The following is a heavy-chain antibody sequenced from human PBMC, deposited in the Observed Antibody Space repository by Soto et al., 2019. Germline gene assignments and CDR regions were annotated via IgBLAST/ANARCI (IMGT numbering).Heavy chain of an antibody. CDR2: IYYSGST. CDR1: GGSISSYY. J-gene: IGHJ6*03. CDR3: ARLKAYYYYMDV. Sequence: SETLSLTCTVSGGSISSYYWSWIRQPPGKGLEWIGYIYYSGSTNYNPSLKSRVTISVDTSKNQFSLKLSSVTAADTAVYYCARLKAYYYYMDVWGKGTTVTVSS. V-gene: IGHV4-59*08.